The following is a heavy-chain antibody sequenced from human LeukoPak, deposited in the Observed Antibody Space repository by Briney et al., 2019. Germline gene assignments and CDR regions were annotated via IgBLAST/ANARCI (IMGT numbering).Heavy chain of an antibody. CDR2: INHSGYT. CDR3: TRMTTGHDY. J-gene: IGHJ4*02. Sequence: PSETLSLTCTVSGGSISTYYWAWVRQTPGKGLEWIGEINHSGYTNDSPSLKSRVTLSIDTSRRQFSLNLRSVTVADAGTYYCTRMTTGHDYWGQGTLVTVSS. V-gene: IGHV4-34*01. CDR1: GGSISTYY. D-gene: IGHD4-17*01.